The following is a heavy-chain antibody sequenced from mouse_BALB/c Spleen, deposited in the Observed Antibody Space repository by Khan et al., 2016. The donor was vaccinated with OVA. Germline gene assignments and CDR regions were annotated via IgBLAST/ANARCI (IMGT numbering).Heavy chain of an antibody. CDR2: IWSAGST. V-gene: IGHV2-2*02. J-gene: IGHJ3*01. CDR1: GFSLNNYS. Sequence: QVQLQQSGPGLVQPSQSLSITCTVSGFSLNNYSVHWVRQSPGKGLEWLGVIWSAGSTDYNAAFLSRLTISKDNSRSQVFFKMNSLQPNDTAIYYCARRGYDYGRGALFAYWGQGTLVTVSA. D-gene: IGHD2-4*01. CDR3: ARRGYDYGRGALFAY.